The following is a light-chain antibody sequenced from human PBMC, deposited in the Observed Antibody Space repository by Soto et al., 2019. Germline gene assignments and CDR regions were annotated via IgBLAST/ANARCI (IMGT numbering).Light chain of an antibody. Sequence: EIVMTHSPATLSVSPGERATLSCRASQSVSSNLAWYQQKPGQAPRLLIYGASTRATGIPARFSGSGSGTAFTLTISSLQSEDLAVYYGQQYNNWPPITFGQGTRLEIK. CDR3: QQYNNWPPIT. J-gene: IGKJ5*01. CDR2: GAS. V-gene: IGKV3-15*01. CDR1: QSVSSN.